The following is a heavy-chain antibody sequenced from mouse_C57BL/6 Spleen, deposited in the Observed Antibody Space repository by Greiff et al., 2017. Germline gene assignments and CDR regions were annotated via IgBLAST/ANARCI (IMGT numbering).Heavy chain of an antibody. CDR2: IDPSDSYT. CDR3: ARGGLGPYYYAMDY. CDR1: GYTFTSYW. V-gene: IGHV1-69*01. D-gene: IGHD4-1*01. Sequence: QVQLKQPGAELVMPGASVKLSCKASGYTFTSYWMHWVKQRPGQGLEWIGEIDPSDSYTNYNQKFKGKSTLTVDKSSSTAYMQLSSLTSEDSAVYYCARGGLGPYYYAMDYWGQGTSVTVSS. J-gene: IGHJ4*01.